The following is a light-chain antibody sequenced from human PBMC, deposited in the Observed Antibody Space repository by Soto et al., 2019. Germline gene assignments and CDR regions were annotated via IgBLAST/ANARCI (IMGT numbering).Light chain of an antibody. CDR3: KSNTGTNIGL. CDR2: EVN. J-gene: IGLJ3*02. Sequence: QSALTQPPSASGSPGQSVTISCTGTSSDVGGYNYVSWYQQHPGKAPKVMIYEVNKRPSGVPDRFSGSKSGNTASLTVSGLQAEDEAVYYCKSNTGTNIGLSGEGTKLTVL. V-gene: IGLV2-8*01. CDR1: SSDVGGYNY.